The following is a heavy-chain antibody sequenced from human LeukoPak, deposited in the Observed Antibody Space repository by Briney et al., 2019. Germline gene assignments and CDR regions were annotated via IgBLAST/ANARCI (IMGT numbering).Heavy chain of an antibody. CDR1: GFTFDDYA. V-gene: IGHV3-43*02. CDR2: ISGDGGST. CDR3: ARDWGDYGY. J-gene: IGHJ2*01. Sequence: GGSLRLSCAASGFTFDDYAMHWVRQAPGKGLEWVSLISGDGGSTYYADSVKGRFTISRGNSKNTLYLQMNSLRAEDTAVYYCARDWGDYGYWGRGTLVTVSS. D-gene: IGHD4-17*01.